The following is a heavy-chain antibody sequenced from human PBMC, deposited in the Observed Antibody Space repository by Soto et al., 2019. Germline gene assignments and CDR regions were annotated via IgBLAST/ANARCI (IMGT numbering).Heavy chain of an antibody. D-gene: IGHD5-12*01. CDR3: AREMGYSGYDFESFDY. CDR2: IWYDGSNK. CDR1: GFTFSSYG. Sequence: GGSLRLSCAASGFTFSSYGMHWVRQAPGKGLEWVAVIWYDGSNKYYADSVKGRFTISRDNSKNTLYLQMNSLRAEDTAVYYCAREMGYSGYDFESFDYWGQGTLVTVSS. V-gene: IGHV3-33*01. J-gene: IGHJ4*02.